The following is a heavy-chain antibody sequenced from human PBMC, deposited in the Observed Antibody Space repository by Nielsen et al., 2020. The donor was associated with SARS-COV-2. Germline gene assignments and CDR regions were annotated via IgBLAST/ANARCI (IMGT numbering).Heavy chain of an antibody. CDR1: GGSISGSDYY. V-gene: IGHV4-30-4*01. CDR3: ARDAYGDSSFYSYGLDV. Sequence: SETLSLTCSVSGGSISGSDYYWTWIRQPPGKGLEWIGYIYYSGYTSYNPSLKSRVTISVDTSENQFSLELRSVTAADTAVYYCARDAYGDSSFYSYGLDVWGQGTTVAVSS. D-gene: IGHD4-17*01. J-gene: IGHJ6*02. CDR2: IYYSGYT.